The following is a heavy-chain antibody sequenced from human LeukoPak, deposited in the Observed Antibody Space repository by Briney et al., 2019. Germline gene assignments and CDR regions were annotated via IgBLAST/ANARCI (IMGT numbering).Heavy chain of an antibody. J-gene: IGHJ4*02. D-gene: IGHD3-22*01. V-gene: IGHV4-4*07. Sequence: KHSETLSLTCTISGGSISSHYYSWIRQPAGKGLEWIGRMSISGNTNYNPSLKSRVTISVDKSKNQFSLKLSSVTAADTAMYYCARQSSGSYVYFDFWGQGTLVTVSS. CDR3: ARQSSGSYVYFDF. CDR1: GGSISSHY. CDR2: MSISGNT.